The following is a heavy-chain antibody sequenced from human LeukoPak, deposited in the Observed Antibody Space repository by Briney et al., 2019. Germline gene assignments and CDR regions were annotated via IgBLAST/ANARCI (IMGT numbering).Heavy chain of an antibody. Sequence: SETLSLTCAVSGGSIKSNNWWSWVRQPPGKGLEWIGEIYHSGSNNYNPSLKSRVTISVDTSKNQFSLKLSSVTAADTAVYYCARGSGWYDHNWFDPWGQGTLVTVSS. D-gene: IGHD6-19*01. CDR2: IYHSGSN. J-gene: IGHJ5*02. V-gene: IGHV4-4*02. CDR3: ARGSGWYDHNWFDP. CDR1: GGSIKSNNW.